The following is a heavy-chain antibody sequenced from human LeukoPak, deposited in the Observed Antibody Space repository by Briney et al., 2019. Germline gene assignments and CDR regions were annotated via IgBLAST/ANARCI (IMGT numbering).Heavy chain of an antibody. CDR1: GGTFSSYA. CDR3: ARDLVEMATITDYYYYGMDV. D-gene: IGHD5-24*01. Sequence: GASVTVSCKASGGTFSSYAISWVRQAPGQGLEWMGGIIPIFGTANYAQKFQGRVTITADESTSTAYMELSSLRSEDTAVYYCARDLVEMATITDYYYYGMDVWGQGTTVTVSS. CDR2: IIPIFGTA. V-gene: IGHV1-69*13. J-gene: IGHJ6*02.